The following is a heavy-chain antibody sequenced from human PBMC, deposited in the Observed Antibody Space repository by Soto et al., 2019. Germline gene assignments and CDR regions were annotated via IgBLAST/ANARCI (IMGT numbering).Heavy chain of an antibody. Sequence: GESLKISCKGAGYSFTSNWISWVRQMPGKGLEWMGRIDPSDSYTNYSPAVQGHVTIAADKSISTAYLQWSSLKASDTAMYYCARLVSLAAAVDDYWGQGTLVTVSS. CDR2: IDPSDSYT. D-gene: IGHD6-13*01. V-gene: IGHV5-10-1*01. CDR3: ARLVSLAAAVDDY. CDR1: GYSFTSNW. J-gene: IGHJ4*02.